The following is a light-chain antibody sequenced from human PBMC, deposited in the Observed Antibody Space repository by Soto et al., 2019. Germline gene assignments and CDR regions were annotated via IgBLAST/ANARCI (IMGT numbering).Light chain of an antibody. J-gene: IGLJ1*01. CDR3: CSYAGSYTYV. V-gene: IGLV2-14*01. CDR2: EVT. CDR1: HNDVGGYNF. Sequence: QSVLTQPASVSGSPGQSITISCAGTHNDVGGYNFVSWYQQHPGKAPKLLIYEVTDRPSGVSHRFSGSKSGNTASLTISGLQADDEADYYCCSYAGSYTYVFGTGTQLTVL.